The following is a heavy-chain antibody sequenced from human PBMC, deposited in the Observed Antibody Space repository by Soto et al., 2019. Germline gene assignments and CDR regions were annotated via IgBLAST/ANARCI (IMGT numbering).Heavy chain of an antibody. CDR3: AKSSGKSYPESRLFDF. Sequence: LRLSYSTSGFTFSKYAMTWVRQARGGWLEWVAVSTNDGGDTLHADSVKGRFTIFRDNSKDTLYLQMISLRAEDTAMYYCAKSSGKSYPESRLFDFWGQATRVTAYS. D-gene: IGHD1-26*01. J-gene: IGHJ4*02. V-gene: IGHV3-23*01. CDR1: GFTFSKYA. CDR2: STNDGGDT.